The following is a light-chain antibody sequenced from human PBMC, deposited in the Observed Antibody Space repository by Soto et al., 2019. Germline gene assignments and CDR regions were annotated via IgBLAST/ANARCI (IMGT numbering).Light chain of an antibody. CDR3: SSYAGSSSFVI. CDR2: EVS. Sequence: QSALTKPPSASGSPGQSVTISCTGTSSDVGGYNSVSWYQHHPGKAPKLMIYEVSKRPSGVPDRFSGSKSGNTASLTVSGLQAEDEADYYCSSYAGSSSFVIFGGGTKLTVL. J-gene: IGLJ2*01. V-gene: IGLV2-8*01. CDR1: SSDVGGYNS.